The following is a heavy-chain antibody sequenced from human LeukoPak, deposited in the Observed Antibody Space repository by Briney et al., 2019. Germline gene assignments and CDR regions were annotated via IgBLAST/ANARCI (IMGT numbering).Heavy chain of an antibody. Sequence: GGSLRLSCAASGFTVSSNYMSWVRQDPGKGLEWVSVIYSGGSTYYADSVKGRFTISRDNSKNTLYLQMNSLRAEDTAVYYCARTGVVPAAISDYYYGMDVWGQGTTVTVSS. CDR1: GFTVSSNY. CDR2: IYSGGST. J-gene: IGHJ6*02. D-gene: IGHD2-2*01. V-gene: IGHV3-53*01. CDR3: ARTGVVPAAISDYYYGMDV.